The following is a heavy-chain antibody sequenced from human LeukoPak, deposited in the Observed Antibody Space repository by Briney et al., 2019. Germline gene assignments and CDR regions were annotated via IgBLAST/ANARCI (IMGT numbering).Heavy chain of an antibody. Sequence: PSDTLSLTCAVYGGSFSGYYWSWIRQPPGKGLEWIREINHSGSTNYNPALKSRVTISVDTSKNQFSLKLSSVTAADTAVYYCARDGPYSSSGHFDYWGQGTLVTVSS. CDR3: ARDGPYSSSGHFDY. J-gene: IGHJ4*02. D-gene: IGHD6-6*01. V-gene: IGHV4-34*01. CDR1: GGSFSGYY. CDR2: INHSGST.